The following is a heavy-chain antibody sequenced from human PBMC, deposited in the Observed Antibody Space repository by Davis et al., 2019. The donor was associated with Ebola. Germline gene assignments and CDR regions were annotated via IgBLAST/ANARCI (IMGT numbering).Heavy chain of an antibody. CDR2: ISDSGGST. D-gene: IGHD1-14*01. J-gene: IGHJ4*02. CDR1: GFTFSSYA. V-gene: IGHV3-23*01. Sequence: PGGSLRLSCAASGFTFSSYAMSWVRQAPGKGLQWVSSISDSGGSTYYADSVKGRFTISGDNSKNTLYLQMNSLRAEDTAIYYCAKGNQAGYPTTFDYWGQGTLVTVSS. CDR3: AKGNQAGYPTTFDY.